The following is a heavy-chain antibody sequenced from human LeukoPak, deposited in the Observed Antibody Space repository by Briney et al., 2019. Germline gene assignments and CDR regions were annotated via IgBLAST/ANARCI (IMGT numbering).Heavy chain of an antibody. V-gene: IGHV3-30-3*01. CDR2: ISYDGSNK. CDR1: GFTFSSYA. J-gene: IGHJ4*02. Sequence: PGRSLRLSCAASGFTFSSYAMPWVRQAPGKGLEWVAVISYDGSNKYYADSVKGRFTISRDNAKNSLYLQMNSLRAEDTAVYYCASTLSSGWPFDYWGQGTLVTVSS. CDR3: ASTLSSGWPFDY. D-gene: IGHD6-19*01.